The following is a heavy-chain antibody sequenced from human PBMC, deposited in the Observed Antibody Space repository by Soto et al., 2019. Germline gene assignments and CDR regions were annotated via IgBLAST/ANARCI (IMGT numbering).Heavy chain of an antibody. V-gene: IGHV3-30*03. D-gene: IGHD1-26*01. CDR3: LRVVEAASRHTAFDS. J-gene: IGHJ4*02. CDR1: GFSLGSYA. CDR2: MSHDGSRE. Sequence: GGALRVSYVVSGFSLGSYAFHWVRQAPGKGLEWVAFMSHDGSREQYRDSVKGRFSISRDNFKSKSYMQMTNLRREDTATYYCLRVVEAASRHTAFDSWGQGILVTVSS.